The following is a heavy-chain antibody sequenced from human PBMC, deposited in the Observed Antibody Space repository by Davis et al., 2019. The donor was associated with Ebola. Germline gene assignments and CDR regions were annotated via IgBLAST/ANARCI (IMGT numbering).Heavy chain of an antibody. CDR2: ISSSSSYI. J-gene: IGHJ6*02. Sequence: GESLKISCAASGFRFSSYSMNWVRQAPGKGLVWVSSISSSSSYIYYADSLKGRFTITRDNAKNSLYLQMNSLRSENTAVYYCSRGGLTIFGVVTSDYYGMDVWGQGTTVTVSS. V-gene: IGHV3-21*01. CDR1: GFRFSSYS. CDR3: SRGGLTIFGVVTSDYYGMDV. D-gene: IGHD3-3*01.